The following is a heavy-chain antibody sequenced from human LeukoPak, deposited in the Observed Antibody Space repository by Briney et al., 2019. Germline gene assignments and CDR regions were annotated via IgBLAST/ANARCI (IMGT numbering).Heavy chain of an antibody. Sequence: ASVKFSDTPSGYTFTTYVISRWRQAPGQGLEWMGWIRSYNGNTNYAQNVQGRLTMTTDTSTSTAYMELTSLTSDDTAVYYCARLHPYASGMEEGVDICCWGKGVTVT. V-gene: IGHV1-18*01. CDR3: ARLHPYASGMEEGVDICC. CDR2: IRSYNGNT. D-gene: IGHD3-10*01. CDR1: GYTFTTYV. J-gene: IGHJ6*03.